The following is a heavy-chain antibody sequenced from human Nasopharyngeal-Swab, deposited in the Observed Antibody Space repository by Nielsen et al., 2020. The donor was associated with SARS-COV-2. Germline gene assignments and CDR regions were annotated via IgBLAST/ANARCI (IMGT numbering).Heavy chain of an antibody. Sequence: ASVKVSCKASGYTFTSYGISWVRQAPGQGLEWMGWISAYNGNTNYAQKLQGRVTMTTDTSTSTAYMELRSLRSDDTAVYYCARVRGRSSSFQGGMDVWGQGTTVTVSS. J-gene: IGHJ6*02. V-gene: IGHV1-18*01. CDR3: ARVRGRSSSFQGGMDV. D-gene: IGHD6-6*01. CDR1: GYTFTSYG. CDR2: ISAYNGNT.